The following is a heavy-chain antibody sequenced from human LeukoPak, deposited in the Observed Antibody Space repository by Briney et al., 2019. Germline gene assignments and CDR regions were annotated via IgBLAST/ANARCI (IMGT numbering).Heavy chain of an antibody. Sequence: ASVKVSCKASGYTFTSIAGNWVRQAPGQGLEWMGWINTNTGNPSYAQGFTGRFVFSLDTSVSTAYLQISTLKAEDTAVYYCARGYSHDREGAFDIWGQGTMVTVSS. V-gene: IGHV7-4-1*02. CDR2: INTNTGNP. CDR1: GYTFTSIA. D-gene: IGHD5-18*01. J-gene: IGHJ3*02. CDR3: ARGYSHDREGAFDI.